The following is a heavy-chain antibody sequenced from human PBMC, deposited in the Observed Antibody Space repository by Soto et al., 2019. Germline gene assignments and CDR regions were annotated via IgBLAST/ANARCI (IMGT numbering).Heavy chain of an antibody. J-gene: IGHJ5*02. V-gene: IGHV3-23*01. D-gene: IGHD3-3*01. Sequence: EVQLLESGGGLVQPGGSLRLSCAASGFTFSSYAMSWVRQAPGKGLEWVSAISGSGGSTYYADSVKGRFTISRDNSKDSLYLQMNSLRAEDTAVYYCAKFRFLELLPPLSFDPWCQGTLVTVSS. CDR1: GFTFSSYA. CDR2: ISGSGGST. CDR3: AKFRFLELLPPLSFDP.